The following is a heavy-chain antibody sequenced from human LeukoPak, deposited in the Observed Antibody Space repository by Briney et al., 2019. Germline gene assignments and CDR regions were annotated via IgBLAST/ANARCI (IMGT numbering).Heavy chain of an antibody. CDR3: ARATNPAFGSYYFDY. D-gene: IGHD2/OR15-2a*01. CDR1: GGSFSGYY. Sequence: SETLSLTCAVYGGSFSGYYWSWIRQPAGKWLEWIGRIYTSGSTNYNPSLKSRVTISLDTSKNQFSLKLSSVTAADTAVYYCARATNPAFGSYYFDYWGQGTLVTVSS. V-gene: IGHV4-59*10. CDR2: IYTSGST. J-gene: IGHJ4*02.